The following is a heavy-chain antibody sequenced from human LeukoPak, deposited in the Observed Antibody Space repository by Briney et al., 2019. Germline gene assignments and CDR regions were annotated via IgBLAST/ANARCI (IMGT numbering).Heavy chain of an antibody. Sequence: GGSLRLSCAASGFTFSSYAMSWVRQAPGKGLEWVSAISGSGGSTYYADSVKGRFTISRDNSKNTLYLQMNSLRAEDTAVYYCAKAPGSGEPPDRRSPGYFDYWGQGTLVTVSS. V-gene: IGHV3-23*01. D-gene: IGHD1-14*01. J-gene: IGHJ4*02. CDR3: AKAPGSGEPPDRRSPGYFDY. CDR2: ISGSGGST. CDR1: GFTFSSYA.